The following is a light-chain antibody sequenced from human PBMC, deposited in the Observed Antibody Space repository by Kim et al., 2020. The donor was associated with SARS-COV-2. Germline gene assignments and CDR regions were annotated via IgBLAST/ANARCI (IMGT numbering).Light chain of an antibody. V-gene: IGKV3D-15*01. Sequence: LSPGERATLSCKASQSVGIYLAWYQQKAGQAPRLLIYAASNRATGIPARFSGSGSGTDFTLTISSLQAEDVAVYYCQQYYSIPITFGQGTRLEIK. CDR3: QQYYSIPIT. J-gene: IGKJ5*01. CDR2: AAS. CDR1: QSVGIY.